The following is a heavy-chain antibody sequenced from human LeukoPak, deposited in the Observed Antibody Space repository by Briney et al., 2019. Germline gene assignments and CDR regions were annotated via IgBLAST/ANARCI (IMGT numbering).Heavy chain of an antibody. CDR3: ARDYGGRTAYFDY. J-gene: IGHJ4*02. CDR2: IYTSGTT. CDR1: GGSISSSSYY. Sequence: SETLSLTCTVSGGSISSSSYYWGWIRQPAGEALEWIGRIYTSGTTKYNPSLKSRVTISMDMSKNQFSLRMNSVTAADTAIYYCARDYGGRTAYFDYWGQGKHVTVSS. D-gene: IGHD4-23*01. V-gene: IGHV4-61*02.